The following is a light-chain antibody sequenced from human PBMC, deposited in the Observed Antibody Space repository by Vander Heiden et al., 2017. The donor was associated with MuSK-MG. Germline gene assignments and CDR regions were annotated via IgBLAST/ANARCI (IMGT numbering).Light chain of an antibody. CDR2: QDS. Sequence: YELTQPPSVSVSPGQTASITCSGDKLGDKYACWYQQKPGQSPVLVIYQDSKRPSGIPERFSGSNSGNTATLTISGTQAMDEADYYCQAWDSSTVVFGGGTKLTVL. CDR3: QAWDSSTVV. V-gene: IGLV3-1*01. J-gene: IGLJ2*01. CDR1: KLGDKY.